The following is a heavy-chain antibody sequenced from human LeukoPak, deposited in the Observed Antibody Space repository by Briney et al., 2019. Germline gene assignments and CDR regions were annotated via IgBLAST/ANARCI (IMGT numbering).Heavy chain of an antibody. CDR3: ARSLFRFLEWSYRSYYYYYMDV. V-gene: IGHV1-69*06. J-gene: IGHJ6*03. CDR2: IIPIFGTV. D-gene: IGHD3-3*01. Sequence: SVKVSCKASGGTFSSYAISWVRQAPGQGLEWMGGIIPIFGTVNYAQKFQGRVTITADKSTSTAYMELSSLRSEDTAVYYCARSLFRFLEWSYRSYYYYYMDVWGKGTTVTVSS. CDR1: GGTFSSYA.